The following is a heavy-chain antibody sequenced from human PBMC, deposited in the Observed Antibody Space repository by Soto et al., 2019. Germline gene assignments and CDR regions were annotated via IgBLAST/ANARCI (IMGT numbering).Heavy chain of an antibody. Sequence: ASVKVSCKASGYTFTSYGISWVRQAPGQGLEWMGWISAYNGNTNYAQKLQGRVTMATDTSTSTAYMELRSLRSDDTAVYYCAREVGYYDFWRGYQPGRDYYYGMDVWGQGTTVTVSS. CDR3: AREVGYYDFWRGYQPGRDYYYGMDV. J-gene: IGHJ6*02. CDR2: ISAYNGNT. D-gene: IGHD3-3*01. CDR1: GYTFTSYG. V-gene: IGHV1-18*01.